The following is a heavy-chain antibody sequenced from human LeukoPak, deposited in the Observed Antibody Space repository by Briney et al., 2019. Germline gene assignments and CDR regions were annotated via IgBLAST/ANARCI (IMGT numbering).Heavy chain of an antibody. Sequence: PSETLSLTCTVSGGSISSYYWSWIRQPPGKGLEWIGYIYYSGSTNYNPSLKGRVTISVDTSKNQFSLKLSSVTAADTAVYYCARDRCSGGSCYSDWGQGTLVTVSS. D-gene: IGHD2-15*01. J-gene: IGHJ4*02. CDR2: IYYSGST. CDR3: ARDRCSGGSCYSD. CDR1: GGSISSYY. V-gene: IGHV4-59*01.